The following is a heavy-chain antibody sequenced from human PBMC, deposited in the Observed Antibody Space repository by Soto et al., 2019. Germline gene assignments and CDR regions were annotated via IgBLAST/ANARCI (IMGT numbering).Heavy chain of an antibody. CDR3: ARNDRDTAMVRGVFDI. CDR1: GGTFSSYT. J-gene: IGHJ3*02. Sequence: GASVKVSCKASGGTFSSYTISWVRQMPGKGLEWMGIIYPGDSDTRYSPSFQGQVTISADKSISTAYLQWSSLKASDTAMYYCARNDRDTAMVRGVFDIWGQGKMVTVSS. D-gene: IGHD5-18*01. V-gene: IGHV5-51*03. CDR2: IYPGDSDT.